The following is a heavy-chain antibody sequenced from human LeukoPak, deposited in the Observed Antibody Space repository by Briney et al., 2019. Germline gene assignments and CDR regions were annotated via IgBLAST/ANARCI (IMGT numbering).Heavy chain of an antibody. D-gene: IGHD2-21*02. Sequence: PGGSLRLSCAASGFTFSNYGMSWVRQAPGKGLEWVSVISGSGDTTYCADSVKGRFTISRDNSKNTLYLQMNSLRAEDTSLYYCAKGRLDYGDYYVDDWGQGTLVTVSS. CDR2: ISGSGDTT. J-gene: IGHJ4*02. CDR1: GFTFSNYG. V-gene: IGHV3-23*01. CDR3: AKGRLDYGDYYVDD.